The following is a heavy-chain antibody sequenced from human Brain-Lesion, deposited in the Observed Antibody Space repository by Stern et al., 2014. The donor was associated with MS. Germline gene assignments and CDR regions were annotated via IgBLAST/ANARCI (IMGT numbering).Heavy chain of an antibody. CDR3: AGEEDIRYCSGGSCTGNWFDP. CDR1: GGSVSSTSYA. V-gene: IGHV4-39*01. CDR2: IYYSGNT. D-gene: IGHD2-15*01. J-gene: IGHJ5*02. Sequence: VQLVESGPGLVKPSETLSLTCTVAGGSVSSTSYAWAWIRQPPGKGLEWIGTIYYSGNTYYSPSLKSRITLSLEPPKNQSSLKLRSVTAADTAVYYCAGEEDIRYCSGGSCTGNWFDPWGQGTLVTVSS.